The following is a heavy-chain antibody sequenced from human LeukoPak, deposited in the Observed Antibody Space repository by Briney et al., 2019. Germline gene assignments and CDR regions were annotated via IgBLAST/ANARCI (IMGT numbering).Heavy chain of an antibody. Sequence: GASVKVSCKASGGTFSSYAISWVRQAPGQGLEWMGRIIPILGIANYAQKFQGRVTITADKSTSTAYMELSSLRSEDTAVYYCARGATYAYYQDYWGQGTLVTVSS. CDR3: ARGATYAYYQDY. J-gene: IGHJ4*02. D-gene: IGHD1-26*01. V-gene: IGHV1-69*04. CDR1: GGTFSSYA. CDR2: IIPILGIA.